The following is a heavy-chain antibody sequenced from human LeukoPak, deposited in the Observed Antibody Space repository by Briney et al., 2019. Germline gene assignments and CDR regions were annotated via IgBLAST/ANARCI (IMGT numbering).Heavy chain of an antibody. Sequence: SETLSLTCAVYGVSFSGYYWSWIRQPPGKGLEWIGEINHSGSTNYNPSLKSRVTISVDTSKNQFSLELSSVTAADTALYYCARWILTGYSRPSGFDYWGQGTLVTVSS. V-gene: IGHV4-34*01. J-gene: IGHJ4*02. D-gene: IGHD3-9*01. CDR1: GVSFSGYY. CDR2: INHSGST. CDR3: ARWILTGYSRPSGFDY.